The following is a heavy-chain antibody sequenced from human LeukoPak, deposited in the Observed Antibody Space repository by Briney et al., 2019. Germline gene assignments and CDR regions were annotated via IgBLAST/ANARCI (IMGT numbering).Heavy chain of an antibody. Sequence: PGGSLRLSCAASGFTFSSYAMNWVRQAPGKGLEWISYITNSGSTIYYADSVKGRFTISRDNSKNTLYLQMNSLRAEDTAEYYCAKDSRSVAGNYYFDYWGQGTLVTVSS. CDR2: ITNSGSTI. CDR1: GFTFSSYA. D-gene: IGHD6-19*01. V-gene: IGHV3-48*01. CDR3: AKDSRSVAGNYYFDY. J-gene: IGHJ4*02.